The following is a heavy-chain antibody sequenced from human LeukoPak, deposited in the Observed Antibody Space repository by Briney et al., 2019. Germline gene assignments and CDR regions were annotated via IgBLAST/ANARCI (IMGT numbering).Heavy chain of an antibody. CDR3: ARVDCSRTTCSLVYYYYMDV. J-gene: IGHJ6*03. CDR1: GVSISSIDHY. D-gene: IGHD2-2*01. V-gene: IGHV4-30-4*08. CDR2: IYYSGST. Sequence: SETLSLICSVSGVSISSIDHYWSWIRQPPGKGLEWIGYIYYSGSTHYNPSLKSRITMSVDTSKNQFSLKLSSVTAADTAVYYCARVDCSRTTCSLVYYYYMDVWGKRTTVTVSS.